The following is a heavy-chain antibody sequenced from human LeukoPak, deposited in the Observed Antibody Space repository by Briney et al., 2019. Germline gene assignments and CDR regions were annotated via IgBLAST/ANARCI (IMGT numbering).Heavy chain of an antibody. CDR2: IYPGDSDT. V-gene: IGHV5-51*01. CDR1: GYSFTSYW. J-gene: IGHJ4*02. CDR3: ARSASSDYYPFDY. Sequence: GESLQISCKGSGYSFTSYWIGWVRQMPGKGLEWMGIIYPGDSDTRYSPSFQGQVTISADKSISTAYLQWSSLKASDTAMYYCARSASSDYYPFDYWGQGTLVTVSS. D-gene: IGHD3-22*01.